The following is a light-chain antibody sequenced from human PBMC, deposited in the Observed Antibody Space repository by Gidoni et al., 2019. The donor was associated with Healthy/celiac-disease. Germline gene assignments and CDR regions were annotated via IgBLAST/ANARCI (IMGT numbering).Light chain of an antibody. V-gene: IGLV6-57*02. CDR3: QSYDSSNHRVV. CDR1: SGSIASNY. J-gene: IGLJ2*01. Sequence: NFMLTQPHSVSESPGKTVTISCTGSSGSIASNYVQWYQQRPGSAPTTVIYEDNQRPSGVPDRCSGSIDSSSNSASLTISGLKTEDEADYYCQSYDSSNHRVVFGGGTKLTVL. CDR2: EDN.